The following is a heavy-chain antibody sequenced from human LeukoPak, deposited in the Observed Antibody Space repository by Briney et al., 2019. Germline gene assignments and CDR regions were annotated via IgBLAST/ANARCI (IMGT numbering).Heavy chain of an antibody. Sequence: GGSLRLSCAASGFTFSTYWMRWVRQAPGKGLEWVSAISGSGGSTYYADSVKGRFTISRDNSKNTLYLQMNSLRAEDTAVYYCAKDGSGSYPYYFDYWGQGTLVTVSS. J-gene: IGHJ4*02. CDR3: AKDGSGSYPYYFDY. CDR2: ISGSGGST. CDR1: GFTFSTYW. V-gene: IGHV3-23*01. D-gene: IGHD1-26*01.